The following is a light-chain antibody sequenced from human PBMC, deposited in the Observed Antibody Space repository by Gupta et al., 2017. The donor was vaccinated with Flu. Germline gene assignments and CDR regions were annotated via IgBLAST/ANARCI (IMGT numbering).Light chain of an antibody. CDR2: EVF. CDR1: SIDIGNYNY. CDR3: TSYAGSNNLV. Sequence: QSALTQPPSASGSPGQSVTISCAGTSIDIGNYNYVSWYQQHPGKAPKRLIYEVFKRPSGVPDRFSGSKSGNTASLTVSGLQAEDEADYYCTSYAGSNNLVFGGGTKLTVL. V-gene: IGLV2-8*01. J-gene: IGLJ2*01.